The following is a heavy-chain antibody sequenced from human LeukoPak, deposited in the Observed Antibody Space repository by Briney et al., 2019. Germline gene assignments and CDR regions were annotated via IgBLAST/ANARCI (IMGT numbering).Heavy chain of an antibody. D-gene: IGHD1-1*01. J-gene: IGHJ4*02. CDR1: GGSFSDYS. Sequence: SETLSLTCAVYGGSFSDYSWTWIRQPPGKGLEWIGEIGHNGTTNYNPSLKGRVTISVDTSKNQFSLRLTSVTAADTAVYYCARPSGGTPFKRFDYWGQGTLVTVSS. CDR3: ARPSGGTPFKRFDY. V-gene: IGHV4-34*01. CDR2: IGHNGTT.